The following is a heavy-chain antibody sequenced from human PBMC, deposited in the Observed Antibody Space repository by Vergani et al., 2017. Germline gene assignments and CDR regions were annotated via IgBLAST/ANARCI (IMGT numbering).Heavy chain of an antibody. CDR2: INHSGST. V-gene: IGHV4-31*03. J-gene: IGHJ4*02. D-gene: IGHD3-22*01. CDR3: ARAGYYCYFDY. Sequence: QVQLQESGPGLVKPSQTLSLTCTVSGGSISSGGYYWSWIRQPPGKGLEWIGEINHSGSTNYNPSLKSRVTISVDTSKNQFSLKLSSVTAADTAVYYCARAGYYCYFDYWGQGTLVTVSS. CDR1: GGSISSGGYY.